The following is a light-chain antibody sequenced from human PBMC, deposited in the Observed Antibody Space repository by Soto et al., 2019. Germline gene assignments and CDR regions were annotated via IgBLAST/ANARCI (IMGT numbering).Light chain of an antibody. CDR3: QQYGNSPVS. CDR1: QSVTSNF. Sequence: EIVLTQSPGTLSLSPGERATVSCRASQSVTSNFLAWYQQKPGQAPRLLIFGASTRATDIPDRFSGSGSRTDFTLTISRLEPEDFAVYYCQQYGNSPVSFGQGTKLEIK. J-gene: IGKJ2*03. V-gene: IGKV3-20*01. CDR2: GAS.